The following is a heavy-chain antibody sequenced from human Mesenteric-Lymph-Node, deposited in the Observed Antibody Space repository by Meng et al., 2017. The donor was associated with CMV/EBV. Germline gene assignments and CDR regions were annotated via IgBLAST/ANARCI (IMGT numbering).Heavy chain of an antibody. CDR2: ISPGGSTI. CDR1: GFTFSSYE. J-gene: IGHJ6*02. V-gene: IGHV3-48*03. D-gene: IGHD4-23*01. Sequence: GESLKISCAASGFTFSSYEMNWVRQAPGKGLEWVSYISPGGSTIYYADSVKGRFTISRDNSKNTLYLQMNSLRPEDTAVFYCGRGRWSNYYYYYTMDVWGQGTTVTVSS. CDR3: GRGRWSNYYYYYTMDV.